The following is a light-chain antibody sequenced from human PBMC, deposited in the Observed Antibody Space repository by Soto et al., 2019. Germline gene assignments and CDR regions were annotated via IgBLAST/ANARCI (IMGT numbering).Light chain of an antibody. Sequence: QLVLTQPPSVSGAPGQRVTISCTGSSSNIGAAYDVHWYQHLPGTAPKLLIYGNSNRPSGVPDRFSGSKSGTSASLAITGLQAEDEADYYCQSYDSSLSGSEYVFGTGTKLTVL. CDR3: QSYDSSLSGSEYV. CDR1: SSNIGAAYD. J-gene: IGLJ1*01. CDR2: GNS. V-gene: IGLV1-40*01.